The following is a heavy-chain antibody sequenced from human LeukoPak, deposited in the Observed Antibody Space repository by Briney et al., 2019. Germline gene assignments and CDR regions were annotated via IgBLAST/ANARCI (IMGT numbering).Heavy chain of an antibody. D-gene: IGHD1-26*01. CDR3: ARDDGMFDP. J-gene: IGHJ5*02. Sequence: GSLRLSCAASGFTVSSNYMSWVRQAPGKGLEWVSLIYSGGDTYYTDSVKGRFTISRDNSKNTVYLQMNSLRAADTAVYYCARDDGMFDPWGQGTLVTVSS. V-gene: IGHV3-53*01. CDR2: IYSGGDT. CDR1: GFTVSSNY.